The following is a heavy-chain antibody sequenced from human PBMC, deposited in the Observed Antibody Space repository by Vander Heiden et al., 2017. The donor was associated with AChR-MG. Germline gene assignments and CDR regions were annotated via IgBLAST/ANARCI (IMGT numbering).Heavy chain of an antibody. CDR2: ISSDESNR. V-gene: IGHV3-30-3*01. CDR3: VQPSKEGGLLES. J-gene: IGHJ4*02. D-gene: IGHD4-17*01. Sequence: QVHLVEAGGVVVQPARSLRLSCATSGFSFSTYAMHWVRQAPGKGLAWVAVISSDESNRYYADSLNGRFTISRDNSKNTLYLEMNSLRAEDTAVYYCVQPSKEGGLLESWGQGTLVTVSS. CDR1: GFSFSTYA.